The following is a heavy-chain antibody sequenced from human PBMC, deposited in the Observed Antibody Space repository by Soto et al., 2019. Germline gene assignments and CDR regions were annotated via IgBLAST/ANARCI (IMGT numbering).Heavy chain of an antibody. D-gene: IGHD6-19*01. V-gene: IGHV3-30-3*01. CDR2: TSYDGNNN. CDR1: GFSFTNYA. Sequence: QVQLVESGGGVVQPGRSLRLSCAASGFSFTNYAMHWVRQAPGKGLQWVAVTSYDGNNNHYADSVKGRFTVSRDNSRNTLNLQMNSLRGDDTGIYYCARDDSGWSLDSWGHGTLVTVSS. J-gene: IGHJ5*01. CDR3: ARDDSGWSLDS.